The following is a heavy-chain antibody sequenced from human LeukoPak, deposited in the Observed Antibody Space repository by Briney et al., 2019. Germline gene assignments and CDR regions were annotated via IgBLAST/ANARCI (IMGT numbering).Heavy chain of an antibody. J-gene: IGHJ4*02. CDR3: ARDFSSSGYYPLLDY. CDR2: INSDGSST. CDR1: GFTFSSYW. V-gene: IGHV3-74*01. D-gene: IGHD3-22*01. Sequence: PGGSLRLSCAASGFTFSSYWMHSVRHAPGKGLVWVSRINSDGSSTSYADSVKGRFTISRDNAKNTLYRQTNSLRAEDTAVYYCARDFSSSGYYPLLDYWGQGTLVTVSS.